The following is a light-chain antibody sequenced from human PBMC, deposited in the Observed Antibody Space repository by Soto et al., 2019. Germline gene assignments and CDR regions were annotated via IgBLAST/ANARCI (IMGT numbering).Light chain of an antibody. CDR2: DAS. Sequence: DIQMTQSPSSLSASVGDRVTITCQASQDISKYLNWYQQKPVKAPKLLIYDASNLESGVPSRFSGTGSGTFYTLTISSLHPDDFAAYHCQQYDSIPFTFGPGTKVDIK. V-gene: IGKV1-33*01. CDR3: QQYDSIPFT. J-gene: IGKJ3*01. CDR1: QDISKY.